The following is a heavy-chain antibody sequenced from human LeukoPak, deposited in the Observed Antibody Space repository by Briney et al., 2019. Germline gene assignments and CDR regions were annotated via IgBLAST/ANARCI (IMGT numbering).Heavy chain of an antibody. Sequence: APVKVSCKASGYTFTGYYIHWVRQAPGQGLEWMGWINPNSGGTNCAQKFQGRVTMTRDTSISTAYMELSRLRFDDTAIYYCASAFPFTLFPSPTWGQGTLVTVSS. J-gene: IGHJ5*02. CDR1: GYTFTGYY. CDR3: ASAFPFTLFPSPT. V-gene: IGHV1-2*02. CDR2: INPNSGGT. D-gene: IGHD2/OR15-2a*01.